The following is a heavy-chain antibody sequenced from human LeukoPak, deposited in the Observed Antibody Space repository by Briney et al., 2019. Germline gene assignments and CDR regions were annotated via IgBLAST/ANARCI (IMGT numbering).Heavy chain of an antibody. CDR2: MNPNSGGT. CDR3: ARVKGSSCPDY. Sequence: ASVKVSCKPSGCTFTGYYMHWVRQAPGQGLEWMGWMNPNSGGTNYAQKFQGRVTMTRDTSISTAYMELSRLRSDDTAVYYCARVKGSSCPDYWGQGTLVTVSS. J-gene: IGHJ4*02. V-gene: IGHV1-2*02. D-gene: IGHD6-13*01. CDR1: GCTFTGYY.